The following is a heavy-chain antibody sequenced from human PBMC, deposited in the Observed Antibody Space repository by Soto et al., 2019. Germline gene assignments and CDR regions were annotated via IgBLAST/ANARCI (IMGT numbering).Heavy chain of an antibody. J-gene: IGHJ4*02. CDR2: IYWDEDK. Sequence: QITLKESGPTLVKPTQTLTLTCTFSGFSLSTRGVAVGWFRPPPGKALEWLALIYWDEDKWYSPSLKTRLTITDDTSKNQVVLPMTNMDPVDTATYYCAHRPRGYAYYFDSWGQGTLVTVSS. CDR3: AHRPRGYAYYFDS. CDR1: GFSLSTRGVA. D-gene: IGHD5-12*01. V-gene: IGHV2-5*02.